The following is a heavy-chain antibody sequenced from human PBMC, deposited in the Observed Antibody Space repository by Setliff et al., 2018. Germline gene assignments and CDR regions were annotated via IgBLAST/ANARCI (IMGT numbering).Heavy chain of an antibody. CDR2: IYYSGTT. D-gene: IGHD2-15*01. V-gene: IGHV4-59*11. CDR3: ARGRGSGGNPLWY. J-gene: IGHJ4*02. Sequence: PSETLSLTCTVSGGSIISHYWNWIRQTPGKGLEWIGYIYYSGTTNYNPSLKSRVTISVDTSKNHFSQRLSSVTAADSAVYYCARGRGSGGNPLWYWGQGTLVTVSS. CDR1: GGSIISHY.